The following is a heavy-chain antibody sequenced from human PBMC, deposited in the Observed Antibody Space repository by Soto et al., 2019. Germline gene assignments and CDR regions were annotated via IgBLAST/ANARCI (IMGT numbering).Heavy chain of an antibody. D-gene: IGHD2-21*02. Sequence: QVQLVESGGGVVQPGRSLRLSCAASGFTFSSYGMHWVRQAPGKGLEWVAVISYDGSNKYYADSVKGRFTISRDNSKNTLYLQMNSLGAEDTAVYYCAKDRGGNSGFDYWGQGTLVTVSS. CDR1: GFTFSSYG. J-gene: IGHJ4*02. V-gene: IGHV3-30*18. CDR2: ISYDGSNK. CDR3: AKDRGGNSGFDY.